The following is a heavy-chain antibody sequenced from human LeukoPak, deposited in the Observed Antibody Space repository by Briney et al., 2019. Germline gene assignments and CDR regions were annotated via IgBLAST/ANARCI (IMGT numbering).Heavy chain of an antibody. CDR2: IYYTGST. CDR1: GSSITSVSHY. Sequence: SETLSLTCTISGSSITSVSHYWGWIRQPPGKGLEWIGDIYYTGSTYYSPSLRSRVTMSVHTSENQFSLRLNSVTAVDTAVYYCARRWGNIVGVTYENWGQGTLVTVSS. CDR3: ARRWGNIVGVTYEN. V-gene: IGHV4-39*01. D-gene: IGHD3-16*01. J-gene: IGHJ4*02.